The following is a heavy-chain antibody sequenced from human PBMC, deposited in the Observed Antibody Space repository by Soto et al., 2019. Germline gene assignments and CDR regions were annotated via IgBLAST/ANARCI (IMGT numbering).Heavy chain of an antibody. CDR2: THHSRGT. J-gene: IGHJ4*01. Sequence: SETLSLTCAVSGDSIIGTHWWSWVRRPPGKGLEFIGETHHSRGTNYNPSLRSRVTMSLDKSKNQLSLILYSVIAADTGVYYCARYSAASGTYYFDYWGQGTLVT. D-gene: IGHD6-13*01. CDR3: ARYSAASGTYYFDY. CDR1: GDSIIGTHW. V-gene: IGHV4-4*02.